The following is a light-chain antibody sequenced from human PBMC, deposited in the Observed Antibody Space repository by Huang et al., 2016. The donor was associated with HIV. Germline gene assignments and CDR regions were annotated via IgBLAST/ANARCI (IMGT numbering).Light chain of an antibody. Sequence: TQSPVTLSVSPGERVTLSCRASQGIGNKLAWYQLKPGQAPRLLIFDASYRATDIPARFSGGGSEIDFTLTISDLQSDDSAVYYCQQYNRWPRTFGQGTKVDIK. CDR2: DAS. CDR1: QGIGNK. V-gene: IGKV3-15*01. J-gene: IGKJ2*01. CDR3: QQYNRWPRT.